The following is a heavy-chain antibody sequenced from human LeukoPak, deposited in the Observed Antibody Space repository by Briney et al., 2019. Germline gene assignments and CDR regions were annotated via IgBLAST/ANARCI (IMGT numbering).Heavy chain of an antibody. CDR3: AREAVAAAGTLVRLGY. CDR2: IIPIFGTA. Sequence: ASVKVSCKASGGTFSSYAISWVRQAPGQGLEWMGGIIPIFGTANYAQKFQGRVTITADESTSTAYMELSSLRFEDTAVYYCAREAVAAAGTLVRLGYWGQGTLVTVSS. D-gene: IGHD6-13*01. V-gene: IGHV1-69*01. CDR1: GGTFSSYA. J-gene: IGHJ4*02.